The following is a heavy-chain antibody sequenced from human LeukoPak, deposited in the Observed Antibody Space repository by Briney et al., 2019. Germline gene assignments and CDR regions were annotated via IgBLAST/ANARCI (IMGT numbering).Heavy chain of an antibody. CDR3: AELGITMIGGV. D-gene: IGHD3-10*02. Sequence: GGSLRLSCVASGFTFSTYSMNWVRQAPGKGLEWVSYISSSGSTIYYADSVKGRFTISRDNAKNSLYLQMNSLRAEDTAVYYCAELGITMIGGVWGKGTTVTISS. CDR1: GFTFSTYS. V-gene: IGHV3-48*04. J-gene: IGHJ6*04. CDR2: ISSSGSTI.